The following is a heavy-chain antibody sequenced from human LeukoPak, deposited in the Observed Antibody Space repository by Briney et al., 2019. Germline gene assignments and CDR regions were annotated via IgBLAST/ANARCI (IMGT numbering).Heavy chain of an antibody. CDR2: IYYSGST. D-gene: IGHD6-13*01. CDR1: GGSISSYY. CDR3: ARVTPPPYSSSWMYYYYYMDV. V-gene: IGHV4-59*01. Sequence: SSETLSLTCTVSGGSISSYYWSWIRQPPGKGLEWIGYIYYSGSTNYNPSLKSRVTISVDTSKNQFSLKLSSVTAADTAVYYCARVTPPPYSSSWMYYYYYMDVWGKGTTVTVSS. J-gene: IGHJ6*03.